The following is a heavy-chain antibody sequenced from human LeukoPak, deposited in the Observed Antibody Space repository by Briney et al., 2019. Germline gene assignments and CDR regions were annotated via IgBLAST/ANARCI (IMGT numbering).Heavy chain of an antibody. J-gene: IGHJ4*02. CDR2: IDPSGENT. V-gene: IGHV1-46*01. CDR3: AREGYCSGVSCYSVDY. Sequence: GASVKVSCKASGYTFTGYYMHWVRQAPGQGLEWMGIIDPSGENTNYAQRFQGRVNMTRDMSTRTVYMELSSLRSEDTAVYFCAREGYCSGVSCYSVDYWGQGTLVTVSS. D-gene: IGHD2-15*01. CDR1: GYTFTGYY.